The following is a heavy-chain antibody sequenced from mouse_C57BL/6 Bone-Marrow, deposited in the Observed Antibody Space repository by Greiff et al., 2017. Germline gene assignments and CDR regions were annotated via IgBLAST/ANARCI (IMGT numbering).Heavy chain of an antibody. V-gene: IGHV1-4*01. CDR1: GYTFTSYT. CDR3: ARGGLQFAY. Sequence: QVQLQQSGAELARPGASVKMSCKASGYTFTSYTMHWVKQRPGQGLEWIGYINPSSGYTKYNQKFKDKATLTADKYSSTAYMQLSSLTSEDSAVYYCARGGLQFAYWGQGTLVTVSA. CDR2: INPSSGYT. J-gene: IGHJ3*01. D-gene: IGHD2-4*01.